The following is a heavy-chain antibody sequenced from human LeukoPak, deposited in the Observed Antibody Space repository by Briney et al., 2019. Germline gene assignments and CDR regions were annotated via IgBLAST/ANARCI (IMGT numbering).Heavy chain of an antibody. CDR3: AKEGRDYRNYYYYYMDV. V-gene: IGHV3-11*04. J-gene: IGHJ6*03. D-gene: IGHD4-17*01. CDR2: ISSSGSTI. CDR1: GFTFSDYY. Sequence: GGSLRLSCAASGFTFSDYYMSWIRQAPGKGLEWVSYISSSGSTIYYADSVKGRFTISRDNSKNTLYLQMNSLRAEDTAVYYCAKEGRDYRNYYYYYMDVWGKGTTVTISS.